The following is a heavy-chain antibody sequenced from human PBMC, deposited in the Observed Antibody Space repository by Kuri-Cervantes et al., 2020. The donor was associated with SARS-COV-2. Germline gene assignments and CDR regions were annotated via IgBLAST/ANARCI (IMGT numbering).Heavy chain of an antibody. CDR1: GFTFSDYY. CDR3: ARDRSYTFTYYYDSSGYYYAFDI. V-gene: IGHV3-11*06. J-gene: IGHJ3*02. CDR2: ISSSSSYT. Sequence: GGSLRLSCAASGFTFSDYYMSWIRQAPGKGLEWVSYISSSSSYTNYADSVKGRFTISRDNAKNTLYLQMNSLRAEDTAVYYCARDRSYTFTYYYDSSGYYYAFDIWGQGTMVTVSS. D-gene: IGHD3-22*01.